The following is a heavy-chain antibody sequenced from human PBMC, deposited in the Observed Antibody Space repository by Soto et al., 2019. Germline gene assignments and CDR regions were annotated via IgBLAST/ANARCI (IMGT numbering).Heavy chain of an antibody. J-gene: IGHJ6*02. V-gene: IGHV5-51*01. CDR3: AASIFYYGMDV. CDR2: IYPGDSDT. Sequence: HGESLKISCKGSGYTFTNYWIGWVRQMPGKGLEWMGIIYPGDSDTKYNPSFQGQVTISADKSITTTYLQWSSLKASDTAIYYCAASIFYYGMDVWGQGTTVTVYS. CDR1: GYTFTNYW.